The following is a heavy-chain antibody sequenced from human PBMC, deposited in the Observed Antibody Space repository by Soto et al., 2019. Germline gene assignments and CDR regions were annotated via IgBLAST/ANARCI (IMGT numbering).Heavy chain of an antibody. CDR3: ARQDYYSGANWFDP. D-gene: IGHD3-10*01. J-gene: IGHJ5*02. CDR2: IYYSGST. V-gene: IGHV4-39*01. CDR1: GGSISSSSYY. Sequence: SETLSLTCTVSGGSISSSSYYWGWIRQPPGKGLEWIGSIYYSGSTYYNPSLKSRVTISVDTSKNQFSLKLSSVTAADTAVYYCARQDYYSGANWFDPWGQGTLVTVSA.